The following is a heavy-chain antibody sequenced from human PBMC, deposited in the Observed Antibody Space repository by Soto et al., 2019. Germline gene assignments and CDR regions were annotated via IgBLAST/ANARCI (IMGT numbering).Heavy chain of an antibody. V-gene: IGHV1-3*01. J-gene: IGHJ4*02. Sequence: FQGRVTITRDTSASIVYIELSSLRSEDTAVYYCARGSSWSYFDYWGQGTLVTVSS. CDR3: ARGSSWSYFDY. D-gene: IGHD6-13*01.